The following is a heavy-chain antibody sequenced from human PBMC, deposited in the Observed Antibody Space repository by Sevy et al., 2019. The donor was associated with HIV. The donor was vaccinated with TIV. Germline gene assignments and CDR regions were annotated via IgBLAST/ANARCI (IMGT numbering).Heavy chain of an antibody. V-gene: IGHV4-34*01. CDR1: GGSFSGYY. CDR3: AREVFTIFGVVYRIDP. CDR2: INHSGST. J-gene: IGHJ5*02. Sequence: SETLSLTCAVYGGSFSGYYWSWIRQPPGKGLEWMGEINHSGSTNYNPSLKSGVTISVDTSKNQFSLKLSSVTAADTAVYYCAREVFTIFGVVYRIDPWGQGTLVTVSS. D-gene: IGHD3-3*01.